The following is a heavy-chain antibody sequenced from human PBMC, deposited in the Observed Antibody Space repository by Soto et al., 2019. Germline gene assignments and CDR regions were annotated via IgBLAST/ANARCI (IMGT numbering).Heavy chain of an antibody. CDR1: GGSFSCYY. CDR3: AXGAIVVVTAIPGRYFDY. J-gene: IGHJ4*02. Sequence: PSETLSLTCAVYGGSFSCYYWSWIRQPPGKGLEWIGEINHSGSTNYNPSLKSRVTISVDTSKNQFSLKLSSVTAADTAVYYCAXGAIVVVTAIPGRYFDYWGQGTLVTVSS. D-gene: IGHD2-21*02. CDR2: INHSGST. V-gene: IGHV4-34*01.